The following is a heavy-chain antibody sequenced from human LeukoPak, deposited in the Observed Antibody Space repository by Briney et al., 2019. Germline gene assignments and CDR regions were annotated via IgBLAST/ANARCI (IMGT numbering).Heavy chain of an antibody. Sequence: SETLSLTCTVSSGSISHYYWSWIRQPPGKGLEWIGYIYYSGSTNYNPSLKSRVTISVDTSKNQFSLKLSSVTAADTAVYYCARSDGWYFDYWGQGTLVTVSS. J-gene: IGHJ4*02. D-gene: IGHD5-24*01. CDR1: SGSISHYY. CDR2: IYYSGST. CDR3: ARSDGWYFDY. V-gene: IGHV4-59*01.